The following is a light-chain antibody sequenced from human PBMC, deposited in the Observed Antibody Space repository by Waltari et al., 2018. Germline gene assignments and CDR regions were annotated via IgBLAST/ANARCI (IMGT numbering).Light chain of an antibody. CDR1: QDISNY. V-gene: IGKV1-33*01. CDR2: DAS. J-gene: IGKJ3*01. CDR3: QQYDNLPLT. Sequence: DIQMTQSPSSMSASVGDRVTITCQASQDISNYLNWYQQKQGKAPKLLIYDASNLETGVPSRFSGSGSGTDFTFTISSLQPEDIATYYCQQYDNLPLTFGPGTKVDIK.